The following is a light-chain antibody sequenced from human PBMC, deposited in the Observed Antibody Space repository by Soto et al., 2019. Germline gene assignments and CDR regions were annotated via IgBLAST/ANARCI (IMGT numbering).Light chain of an antibody. CDR3: LHDYNYPYT. J-gene: IGKJ2*01. Sequence: IQMTQSASSLSASVGDRFTIACRASQGIRNDLGLYQQKSGKAPKLLIFGASTLQSGVPSRFSGSGSGTDFTLTISSLQPEDFATYYCLHDYNYPYTFGQGTKVDI. CDR2: GAS. V-gene: IGKV1-6*01. CDR1: QGIRND.